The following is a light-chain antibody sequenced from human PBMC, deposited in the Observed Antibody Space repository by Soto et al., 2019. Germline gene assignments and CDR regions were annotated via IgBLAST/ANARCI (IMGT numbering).Light chain of an antibody. Sequence: DIVMTQTPLSSPVTLGQPASISCRSSQSLVHSDGKTYLSWLQQRPGQPPRLLIYQISNRFSGVPDRFSGSGAGTDFTLKISRVEAEDVGVYYCMQATHCPMAFGHGTKLESK. CDR3: MQATHCPMA. V-gene: IGKV2-24*01. CDR1: QSLVHSDGKTY. J-gene: IGKJ2*01. CDR2: QIS.